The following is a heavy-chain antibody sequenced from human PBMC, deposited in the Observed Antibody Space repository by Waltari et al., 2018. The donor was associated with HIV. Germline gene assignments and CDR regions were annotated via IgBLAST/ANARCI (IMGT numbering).Heavy chain of an antibody. CDR3: ATDFSGMVRAYSYYSLDV. Sequence: QVQLVQSGAEVKKHGASVKVSWKGSGHTLRELSMHLVRQVPGKGLEWMGNFDPEDDETIYAQKFQGRVTMTEDTSSDTAYMELSSLTSGDTAVYYCATDFSGMVRAYSYYSLDVWGQGTTVTVSS. D-gene: IGHD3-10*01. CDR1: GHTLRELS. V-gene: IGHV1-24*01. J-gene: IGHJ6*02. CDR2: FDPEDDET.